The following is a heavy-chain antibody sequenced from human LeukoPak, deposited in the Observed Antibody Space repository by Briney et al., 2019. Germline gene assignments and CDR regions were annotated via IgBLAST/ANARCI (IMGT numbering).Heavy chain of an antibody. CDR3: ARVYCSGGSCLTGDYFDY. CDR2: ISSSSSTI. Sequence: PGGSLRLSCAASGSTFSSYSMNWVRQAPGKGLEWVSYISSSSSTIYYADSVKGRFTISRDNAKNSLYLQMNSLRAEDTAVYYCARVYCSGGSCLTGDYFDYWGQGTLVTVSS. D-gene: IGHD2-15*01. J-gene: IGHJ4*02. V-gene: IGHV3-48*01. CDR1: GSTFSSYS.